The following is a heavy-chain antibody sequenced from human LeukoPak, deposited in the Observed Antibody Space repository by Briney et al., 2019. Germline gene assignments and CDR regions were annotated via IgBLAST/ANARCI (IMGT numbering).Heavy chain of an antibody. V-gene: IGHV3-30*02. CDR1: GFTFRSYG. J-gene: IGHJ6*02. Sequence: GGSLRLSCAASGFTFRSYGMHWVRQAPGKGLEWVAFIRYDGSNKYYADSVKGRFTISRDNSKNTLYLQMNSLRAEDTAVYYCAKSLAVAGNYGMDVWGQGTTVTVSS. CDR2: IRYDGSNK. D-gene: IGHD6-19*01. CDR3: AKSLAVAGNYGMDV.